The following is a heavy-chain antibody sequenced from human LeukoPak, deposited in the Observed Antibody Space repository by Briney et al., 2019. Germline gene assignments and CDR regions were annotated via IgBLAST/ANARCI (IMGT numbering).Heavy chain of an antibody. J-gene: IGHJ4*02. CDR1: GFTFSSYG. D-gene: IGHD1-26*01. CDR2: ISYDGSNK. Sequence: GGSLRLSCAASGFTFSSYGMHWVRQAPGKGLEWVAVISYDGSNKYYADSVKGRFTISRDNSKNTLYLQMYSLRAEDTAVYYCVGGAGTDFDYWGQGTLVTVSS. CDR3: VGGAGTDFDY. V-gene: IGHV3-30*03.